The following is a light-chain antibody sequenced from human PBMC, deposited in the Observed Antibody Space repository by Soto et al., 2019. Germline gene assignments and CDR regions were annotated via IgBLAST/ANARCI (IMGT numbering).Light chain of an antibody. Sequence: DIQMTQSPPSLSASLGDSVTITCRAIEPITDFLNWYQLKPGKAPRLLIYSASNVQPGVPSRFSGSGYGTDFTLTLSGLQHEDAATYYCQQSFSPIVPCGAGTKVE. CDR1: EPITDF. CDR2: SAS. CDR3: QQSFSPIVP. J-gene: IGKJ4*01. V-gene: IGKV1-39*01.